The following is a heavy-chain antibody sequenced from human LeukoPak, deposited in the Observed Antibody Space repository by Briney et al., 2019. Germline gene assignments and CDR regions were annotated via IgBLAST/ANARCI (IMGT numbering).Heavy chain of an antibody. V-gene: IGHV3-9*01. CDR1: GFTFDDYA. J-gene: IGHJ4*02. Sequence: PGRSLRLSCAASGFTFDDYAMHWVRQAPGKGLEWVSGISWNSGSIGYADSVKGRFTISRDNAKNSLYLQMNSLRAEDTALYYCEKVDCSSTSCYTLDYWGQGTLVTVSS. CDR3: EKVDCSSTSCYTLDY. D-gene: IGHD2-2*02. CDR2: ISWNSGSI.